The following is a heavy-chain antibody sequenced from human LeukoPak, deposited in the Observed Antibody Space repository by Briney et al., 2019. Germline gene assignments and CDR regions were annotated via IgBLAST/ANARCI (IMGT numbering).Heavy chain of an antibody. CDR2: IRSKANSYAT. CDR1: GFTFSGSA. J-gene: IGHJ4*02. D-gene: IGHD3-22*01. CDR3: TTLYSSGYYYAADY. Sequence: PGGSLKLSCAASGFTFSGSAMHWVRQASGKGLEWVGRIRSKANSYATAYAASVKGRFTTSRDDSKNTAYLQMNSLKTEDTAVYYCTTLYSSGYYYAADYWGQGTLVTVSS. V-gene: IGHV3-73*01.